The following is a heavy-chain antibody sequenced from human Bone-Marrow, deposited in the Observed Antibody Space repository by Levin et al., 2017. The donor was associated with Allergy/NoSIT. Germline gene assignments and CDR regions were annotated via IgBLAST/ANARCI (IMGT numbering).Heavy chain of an antibody. CDR1: GFTFSSYS. CDR3: ARRGDILTGYYFHYYYGMDV. V-gene: IGHV3-21*01. CDR2: ISSSSSYI. D-gene: IGHD3-9*01. J-gene: IGHJ6*02. Sequence: GESLKISCAASGFTFSSYSMNWVRQAPGKGLEWVSSISSSSSYIYYADSVKGRFTISRDNAKNSLYLQMNSLRAEDTAVYYCARRGDILTGYYFHYYYGMDVWGQGTTVTVSS.